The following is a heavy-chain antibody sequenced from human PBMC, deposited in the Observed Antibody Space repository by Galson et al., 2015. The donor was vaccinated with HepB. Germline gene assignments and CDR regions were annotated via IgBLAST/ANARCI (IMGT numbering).Heavy chain of an antibody. D-gene: IGHD1-1*01. CDR1: GGSISSYY. CDR2: IYYSGST. Sequence: SETLSLTCTVSGGSISSYYWSWIRQPPGKGLEWIGYIYYSGSTYYNPSLKSRVTISVDTSKNQFSLKLSSVTAADTAVYYCARRRAGTTVGYCYYGMDVWGQGTTVTVSS. V-gene: IGHV4-59*08. J-gene: IGHJ6*02. CDR3: ARRRAGTTVGYCYYGMDV.